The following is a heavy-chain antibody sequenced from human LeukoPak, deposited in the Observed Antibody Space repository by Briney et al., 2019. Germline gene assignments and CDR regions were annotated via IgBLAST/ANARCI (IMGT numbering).Heavy chain of an antibody. Sequence: GGSLRLSCAASGFTFSNYAMSWVRQAPGKGLEWVSGISGSGGSTYYADSVKGRFTISRDNSKNTLYLQMNSLRAEDTAVYYCAKEAVDGNDYSNYVDPAEFDYWGQGTLVTVSS. V-gene: IGHV3-23*01. CDR2: ISGSGGST. D-gene: IGHD4-4*01. CDR1: GFTFSNYA. J-gene: IGHJ4*02. CDR3: AKEAVDGNDYSNYVDPAEFDY.